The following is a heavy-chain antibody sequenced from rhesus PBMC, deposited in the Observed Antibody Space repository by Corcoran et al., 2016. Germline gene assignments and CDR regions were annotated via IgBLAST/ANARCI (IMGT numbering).Heavy chain of an antibody. CDR1: GGSISSGYYY. J-gene: IGHJ2*01. D-gene: IGHD2-27*01. CDR3: ARDFRSGIYRDHGYFDL. Sequence: VQLQESGPGLVKPSEPLSLTCAVSGGSISSGYYYWSWIRQPPGKGLEWIGYITYSGSTSYNPSLKSRVTISRDTSKNQFSLKLSSVTAADTAVYYCARDFRSGIYRDHGYFDLWGPGTPITISS. V-gene: IGHV4-122*02. CDR2: ITYSGST.